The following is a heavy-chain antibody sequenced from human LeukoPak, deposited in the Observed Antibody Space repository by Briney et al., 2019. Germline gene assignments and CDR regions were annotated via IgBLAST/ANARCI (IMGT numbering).Heavy chain of an antibody. V-gene: IGHV1-2*02. D-gene: IGHD5-24*01. CDR2: INPNSGGT. CDR1: GYTFTGYY. Sequence: ASVKLSCKASGYTFTGYYMHWVRQAPGQGLEWMGWINPNSGGTNYAQKFQGRVTMTRDTSTSTVYMDLSSLRSDDTAVYYCARGNGYSPRGGFDIWGQGTMVTVSS. CDR3: ARGNGYSPRGGFDI. J-gene: IGHJ3*02.